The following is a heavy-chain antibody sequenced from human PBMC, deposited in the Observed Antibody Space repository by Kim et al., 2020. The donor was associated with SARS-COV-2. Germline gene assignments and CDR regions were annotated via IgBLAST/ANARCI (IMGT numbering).Heavy chain of an antibody. CDR1: GFTFSSYA. J-gene: IGHJ4*02. CDR3: AKDWTMVRTTAGVENYFDY. V-gene: IGHV3-23*01. D-gene: IGHD3-10*01. Sequence: GGSLRLSCAASGFTFSSYAMSWVRQAPGKGLEWVSAISGSGGSTYYADSVKGRFTISRDNSKNTLYLQMNSLRAEDTAVYYCAKDWTMVRTTAGVENYFDYWGQGTLVTVSS. CDR2: ISGSGGST.